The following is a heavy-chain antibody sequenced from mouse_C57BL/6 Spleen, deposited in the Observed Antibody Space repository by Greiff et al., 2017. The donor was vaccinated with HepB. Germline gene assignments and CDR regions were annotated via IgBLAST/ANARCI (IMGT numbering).Heavy chain of an antibody. J-gene: IGHJ3*01. V-gene: IGHV3-6*01. CDR2: ISYDGSN. Sequence: EVKLQQSGPGLVKPSQSLSLTCSVTGYSITSGYYWNWIRQFPGNKLEWMGYISYDGSNNYNPSLKNRISITRDTSKNQFFLKLNSVTTEDTATYYCAREGGAGGAWFAYWGQGTLVTVSA. CDR3: AREGGAGGAWFAY. CDR1: GYSITSGYY.